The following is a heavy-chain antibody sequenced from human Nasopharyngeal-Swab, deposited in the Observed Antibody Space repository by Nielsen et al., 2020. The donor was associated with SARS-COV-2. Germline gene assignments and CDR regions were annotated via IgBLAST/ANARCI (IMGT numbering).Heavy chain of an antibody. Sequence: ASVKVSCKVSGYTLTELSMHWVRQAPGQGLEWMGWISAYNGNTNYAQKLQGRVTMTTDTSTSTAYMELRSLRSDDTAVYYCARGSPDSSGYYPHWYFDLWGRGTLVTVSS. V-gene: IGHV1-18*01. CDR2: ISAYNGNT. D-gene: IGHD3-22*01. CDR1: GYTLTELS. CDR3: ARGSPDSSGYYPHWYFDL. J-gene: IGHJ2*01.